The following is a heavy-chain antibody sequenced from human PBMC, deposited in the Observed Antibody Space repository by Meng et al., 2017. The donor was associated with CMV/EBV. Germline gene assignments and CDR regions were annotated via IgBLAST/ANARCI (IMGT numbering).Heavy chain of an antibody. CDR3: ARRDNTNWYSLDY. Sequence: CATSGFTFSSYAMSWVRRAPGKGLEWVSSITSGGSGTYYADSVKGRFTISRDNSENTLYLQMNSLRADDTAVYFCARRDNTNWYSLDYWGQGTLVTVSS. CDR2: ITSGGSGT. D-gene: IGHD7-27*01. V-gene: IGHV3-23*01. CDR1: GFTFSSYA. J-gene: IGHJ4*02.